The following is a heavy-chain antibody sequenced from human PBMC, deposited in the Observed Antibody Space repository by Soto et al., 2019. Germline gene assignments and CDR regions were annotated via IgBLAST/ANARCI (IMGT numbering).Heavy chain of an antibody. CDR3: ARDRVKVVVTADDAFDI. Sequence: ASVKVSCKASGYTFTSYGISWVRQAPGQGLEWMGWISAYNGNTNYAQKLQGRVTMTTDTSTSTAYMELRSLGSDDTALYYCARDRVKVVVTADDAFDIWGQGTMVTVSS. V-gene: IGHV1-18*01. CDR2: ISAYNGNT. CDR1: GYTFTSYG. J-gene: IGHJ3*02. D-gene: IGHD2-21*02.